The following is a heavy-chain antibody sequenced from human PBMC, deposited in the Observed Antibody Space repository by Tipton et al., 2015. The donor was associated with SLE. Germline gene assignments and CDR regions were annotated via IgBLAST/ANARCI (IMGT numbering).Heavy chain of an antibody. J-gene: IGHJ4*02. CDR3: ARDAGYSSYWYVDH. D-gene: IGHD6-19*01. V-gene: IGHV3-30*04. CDR2: ISSDGSNK. CDR1: GFTFSTYA. Sequence: SLRLSCAASGFTFSTYAMHWVRQAPGKGLEWVALISSDGSNKFYADSVKGRFTISRDISKNTLYLQMNSLRAEDTAVFYCARDAGYSSYWYVDHWGQGTLVTVSS.